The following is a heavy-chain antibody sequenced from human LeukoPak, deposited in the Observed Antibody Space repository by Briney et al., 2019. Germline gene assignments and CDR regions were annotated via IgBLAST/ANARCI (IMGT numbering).Heavy chain of an antibody. V-gene: IGHV3-30*02. CDR2: IQYDGSKK. Sequence: GGSLRLSCVASGFTFSSNGMHWVRQAPGKGLEWVTFIQYDGSKKYYADSVKGRFTISRDNSKNTLYLQMNSLRAEDTAVYYCARRDLTHNWGQGTLVTVSS. D-gene: IGHD5-24*01. CDR3: ARRDLTHN. J-gene: IGHJ4*02. CDR1: GFTFSSNG.